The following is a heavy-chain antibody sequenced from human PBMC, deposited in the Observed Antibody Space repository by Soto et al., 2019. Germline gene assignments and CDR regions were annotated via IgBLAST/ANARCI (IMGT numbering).Heavy chain of an antibody. CDR1: GGSISSSSYY. CDR3: ARAESVLHYFDY. Sequence: SETLSLTCTVSGGSISSSSYYWGWIRQPPGKGLEWIGSIYYSGSTYYNPSLKSRVTISVDTSKNLFSLKLSSVTAADTAVYYCARAESVLHYFDYWGQGTLVTVSS. J-gene: IGHJ4*02. CDR2: IYYSGST. V-gene: IGHV4-39*01.